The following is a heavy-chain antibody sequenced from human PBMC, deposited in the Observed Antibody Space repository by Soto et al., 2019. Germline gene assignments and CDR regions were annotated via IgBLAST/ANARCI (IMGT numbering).Heavy chain of an antibody. J-gene: IGHJ4*02. D-gene: IGHD1-1*01. CDR1: GFTCKSYG. CDR2: ISYDGNNK. CDR3: AKEGLYKTLDY. V-gene: IGHV3-30*18. Sequence: QVQLVESGGGVVQPGRSLSISCAASGFTCKSYGMHWVRQAPGKGLEWVAVISYDGNNKYYADSVKGRFTISRDIPKNTLYLQLNSLRAEDTAVYYCAKEGLYKTLDYWGQGTLVTVSS.